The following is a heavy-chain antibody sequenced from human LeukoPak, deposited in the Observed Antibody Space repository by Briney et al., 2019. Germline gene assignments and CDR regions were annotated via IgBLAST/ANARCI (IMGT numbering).Heavy chain of an antibody. CDR3: VSGVAVVTFDY. J-gene: IGHJ4*02. Sequence: GRSLRLSCAASGFTFSSYDMSWVRQAPGKGLEWVSAISGSGGSKYYAESVKGRFTIYRDNSKNTLYLQMNSLRAEDTAVYYCVSGVAVVTFDYWGQGTLVTVSS. CDR1: GFTFSSYD. CDR2: ISGSGGSK. D-gene: IGHD3-22*01. V-gene: IGHV3-23*01.